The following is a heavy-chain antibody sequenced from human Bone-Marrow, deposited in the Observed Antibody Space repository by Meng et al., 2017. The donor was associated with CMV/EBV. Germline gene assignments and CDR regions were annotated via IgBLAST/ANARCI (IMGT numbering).Heavy chain of an antibody. J-gene: IGHJ6*02. Sequence: GGSLRLSCAASGFTFSSYSMNWVRQAPGKGLEWVSSISSSSSYIYYADSVKGRFTISRDNAKNSLYLQMNSLRAEDTAVYYCARAKDIVVVPASRRSPASYYYYGMDVWGQGTTVTVSS. D-gene: IGHD2-2*01. CDR1: GFTFSSYS. CDR2: ISSSSSYI. V-gene: IGHV3-21*01. CDR3: ARAKDIVVVPASRRSPASYYYYGMDV.